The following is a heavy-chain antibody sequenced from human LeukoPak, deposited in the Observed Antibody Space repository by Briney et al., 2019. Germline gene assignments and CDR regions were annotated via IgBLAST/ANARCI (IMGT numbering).Heavy chain of an antibody. J-gene: IGHJ5*02. Sequence: PGGSLRLSCAASGFTLSSYWMSWVRQAPGKGLEWVANIKQDGSEKYYVDSVKGRFTISRDNAKNSLYLQMNSLRAEDTAVYYCARLTHHRRLVVVVAATLRSARWFDPWGQGTLVTVSS. D-gene: IGHD2-15*01. CDR2: IKQDGSEK. V-gene: IGHV3-7*01. CDR1: GFTLSSYW. CDR3: ARLTHHRRLVVVVAATLRSARWFDP.